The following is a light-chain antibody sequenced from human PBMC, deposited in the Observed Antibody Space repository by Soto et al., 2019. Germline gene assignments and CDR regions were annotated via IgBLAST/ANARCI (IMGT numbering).Light chain of an antibody. V-gene: IGKV3-11*01. Sequence: EIVLTQSPATLALSPGERATLSCRASQSVSSYLAWYQQKPGQAPRLLIYEASNRATGIPARFSGSGSGTDFTLSISSLEPEDSAVYYCQQRSNWSTFGQGTPLEIK. CDR2: EAS. CDR1: QSVSSY. CDR3: QQRSNWST. J-gene: IGKJ5*01.